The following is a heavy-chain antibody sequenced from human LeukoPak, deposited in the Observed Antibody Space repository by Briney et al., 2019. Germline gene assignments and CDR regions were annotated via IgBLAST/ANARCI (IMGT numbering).Heavy chain of an antibody. CDR1: GFTFSSYW. Sequence: GSLRLSCAASGFTFSSYWMSWVRQAPGKGLEWVANIKQDGSEKYYVDSVKGRSTVSRDNAKNSLYLQMNSLRAEDTAVYYCAKVHPVGLSGDVWGKGTTVTVSS. D-gene: IGHD1-26*01. CDR2: IKQDGSEK. J-gene: IGHJ6*04. V-gene: IGHV3-7*01. CDR3: AKVHPVGLSGDV.